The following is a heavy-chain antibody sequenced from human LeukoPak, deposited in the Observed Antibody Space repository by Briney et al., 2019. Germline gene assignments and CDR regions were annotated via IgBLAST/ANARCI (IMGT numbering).Heavy chain of an antibody. D-gene: IGHD2-15*01. CDR3: ARVGCSGGSCYSGLPDY. J-gene: IGHJ4*02. CDR2: IKPDGSER. V-gene: IGHV3-7*01. CDR1: GFSFSATW. Sequence: GGSLRLSCAASGFSFSATWMTWVRQAPGKGLECVANIKPDGSERYYLDSVKGRFTISRDNAKNSLYLQMNSLRAEDTAVYYCARVGCSGGSCYSGLPDYWGQGTLVTVSS.